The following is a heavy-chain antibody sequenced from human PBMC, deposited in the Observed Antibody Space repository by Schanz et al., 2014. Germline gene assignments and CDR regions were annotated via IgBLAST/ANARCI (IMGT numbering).Heavy chain of an antibody. CDR3: AKGGFGEVSYFDY. CDR1: GFSFGNYG. Sequence: EVQLLESGGGLVQPGGSLRLSCEASGFSFGNYGMSWVRQAPGKGLEWVSGFDAHDGRAYYADSVKGRFTISRDNSKNTLYLQMKSLRAEDTAVYYCAKGGFGEVSYFDYWGQGTLVTVSS. V-gene: IGHV3-23*01. D-gene: IGHD3-10*01. CDR2: FDAHDGRA. J-gene: IGHJ4*02.